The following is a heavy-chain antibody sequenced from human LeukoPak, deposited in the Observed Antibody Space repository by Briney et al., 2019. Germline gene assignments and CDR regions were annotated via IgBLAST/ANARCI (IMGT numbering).Heavy chain of an antibody. J-gene: IGHJ4*02. CDR1: GGSFSGYY. CDR2: INHSGST. Sequence: SETLPLTCAVYGGSFSGYYWSWIRQPPGKGLEWIGEINHSGSTNYNPSLKSRVTISVDTSKNQFSLKLSSVTAADTAVYYCARAPVRGYRRFDYWGQGTLVTVSS. D-gene: IGHD3-10*01. V-gene: IGHV4-34*01. CDR3: ARAPVRGYRRFDY.